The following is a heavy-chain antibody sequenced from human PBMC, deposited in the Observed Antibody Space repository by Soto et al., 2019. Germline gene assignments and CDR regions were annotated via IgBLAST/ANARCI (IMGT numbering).Heavy chain of an antibody. CDR1: GYTKISYY. J-gene: IGHJ4*02. CDR2: INPSGGAT. V-gene: IGHV1-46*01. CDR3: AKDLHVDRDGYHYGADS. Sequence: GASVKVSCVECGYTKISYYMQWVRQENEQGLEWMGIINPSGGATSYAQKFHGRVTMTRDTSTSTVYMELSSLRSEDTAVYYCAKDLHVDRDGYHYGADSWGQGTLVTVSS. D-gene: IGHD4-17*01.